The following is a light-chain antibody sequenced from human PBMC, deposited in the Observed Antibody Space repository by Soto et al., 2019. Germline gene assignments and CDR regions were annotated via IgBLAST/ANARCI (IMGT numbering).Light chain of an antibody. Sequence: EIVLTQSPGTLSLSPGERATLSCRASQSVSSSYLAWYQQKPGQAPRLLIYCASSRATGIPDRFSGSGSGTDFTLTISRLEPEDFAVYYCQQYGGSPGTFGQGTKVEIK. CDR1: QSVSSSY. J-gene: IGKJ1*01. CDR2: CAS. CDR3: QQYGGSPGT. V-gene: IGKV3-20*01.